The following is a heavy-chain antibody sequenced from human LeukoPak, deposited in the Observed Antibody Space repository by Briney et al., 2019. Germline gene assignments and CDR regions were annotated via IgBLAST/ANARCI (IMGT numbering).Heavy chain of an antibody. D-gene: IGHD1-1*01. J-gene: IGHJ6*03. CDR2: IYYSGST. V-gene: IGHV4-39*07. CDR3: ATPWNYYCYYMDV. CDR1: GGSISSSSYY. Sequence: SETLCLTCTVSGGSISSSSYYWGWIRQPPGKGLEWIGSIYYSGSTYHNPSLKSRVTISVDTSKNQFSLKLSSVTAADTAVYYCATPWNYYCYYMDVWGKGTTVTVSS.